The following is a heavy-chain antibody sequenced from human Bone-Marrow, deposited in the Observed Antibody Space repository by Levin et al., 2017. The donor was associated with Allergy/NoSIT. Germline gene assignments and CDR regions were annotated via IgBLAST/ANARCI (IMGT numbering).Heavy chain of an antibody. CDR3: ARAIPSGGNSYYYYYLDV. CDR1: GGSISGYY. J-gene: IGHJ6*03. V-gene: IGHV4-59*01. CDR2: IYYSGST. Sequence: SQTLSLTCTVSGGSISGYYWSWIRQPPEKGLEWIGYIYYSGSTKYNASLKSRVTISVDTSKNQFSLKLTSVTAADTSVYYCARAIPSGGNSYYYYYLDVWGKGTTVTVSS. D-gene: IGHD4-23*01.